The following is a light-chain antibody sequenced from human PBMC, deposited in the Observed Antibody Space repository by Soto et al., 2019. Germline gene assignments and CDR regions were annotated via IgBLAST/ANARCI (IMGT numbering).Light chain of an antibody. Sequence: QSALTQPASVSGSPGQSIAISCTGTSSDVGGYYSVSWYQQHPGKAPKLVIYDVSNRPSGGSNRFSGSKSGNTASLTISGLQAEDEADYYCSSYTSSSTRVFGGGTKVTVL. CDR2: DVS. J-gene: IGLJ2*01. CDR3: SSYTSSSTRV. V-gene: IGLV2-14*01. CDR1: SSDVGGYYS.